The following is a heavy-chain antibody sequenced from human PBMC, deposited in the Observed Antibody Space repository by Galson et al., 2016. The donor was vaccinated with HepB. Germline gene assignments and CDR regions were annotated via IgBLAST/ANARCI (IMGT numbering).Heavy chain of an antibody. V-gene: IGHV3-9*01. J-gene: IGHJ4*02. CDR2: ISWSSDNI. CDR3: ARGVPYYDFWSGKPFDY. Sequence: SLRLSCAASGFTFDDYAMHWVRQAPGKGLEWVSGISWSSDNIGYADSVKGRFTISRDNGKNSLYLQMNSLRAEDTAMYYCARGVPYYDFWSGKPFDYWGQGTLVTVSS. D-gene: IGHD3-3*01. CDR1: GFTFDDYA.